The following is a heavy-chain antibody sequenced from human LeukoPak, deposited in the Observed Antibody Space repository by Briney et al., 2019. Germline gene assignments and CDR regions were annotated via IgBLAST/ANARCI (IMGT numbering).Heavy chain of an antibody. CDR1: GFTFSTHA. Sequence: GGSLRLSCAASGFTFSTHAMHWVRQAPGLGLEWVAFVWFDGINKYYADSVKGRFTISRDNAKNTLYLQMNSLRAEDTAVYYCARDHRTTVATVDYWGQGTLVTVSS. V-gene: IGHV3-33*01. D-gene: IGHD4-17*01. J-gene: IGHJ4*02. CDR3: ARDHRTTVATVDY. CDR2: VWFDGINK.